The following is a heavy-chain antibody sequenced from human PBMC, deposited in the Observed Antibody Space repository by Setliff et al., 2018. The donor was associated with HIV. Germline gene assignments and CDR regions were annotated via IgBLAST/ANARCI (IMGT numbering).Heavy chain of an antibody. CDR1: GGSISSSSYY. D-gene: IGHD6-13*01. CDR2: IYHSGST. CDR3: ACGAAAGTDYYYYYYMDV. J-gene: IGHJ6*03. V-gene: IGHV4-39*01. Sequence: PSETLSLTCTVSGGSISSSSYYWGWIRQPPGKGLEWIGSIYHSGSTYYNPSLKSRVTISVDTSKNQFSLKLSSVTAADTAVYYCACGAAAGTDYYYYYYMDVWGKGTTVTVSS.